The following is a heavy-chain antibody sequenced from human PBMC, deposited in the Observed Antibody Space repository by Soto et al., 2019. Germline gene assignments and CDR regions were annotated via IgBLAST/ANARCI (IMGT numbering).Heavy chain of an antibody. Sequence: SSMKVSCTASGTTFTSYATSWLRQAPGQRLEWMGGIIPIFGTANYEQKLQGRVTITAEDSTSTAYMELSSLRSEDTAVYYCARGGDLYSSSSPYYYGMDVWGQGIRVTVSS. CDR2: IIPIFGTA. J-gene: IGHJ6*02. CDR1: GTTFTSYA. V-gene: IGHV1-69*13. CDR3: ARGGDLYSSSSPYYYGMDV. D-gene: IGHD6-6*01.